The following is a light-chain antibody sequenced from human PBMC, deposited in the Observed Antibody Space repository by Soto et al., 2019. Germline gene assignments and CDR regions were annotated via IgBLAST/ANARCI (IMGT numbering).Light chain of an antibody. Sequence: DLQMTQFPSALSASVGDRVSITCRASQSVTNHLNWYQQKPGKAPKPLIYGASILQSGVPSRFSGSGSGTDFTLTISRLQPEDSATYYCQQGYTAPLTFGPGTKVEIK. V-gene: IGKV1-39*01. J-gene: IGKJ3*01. CDR2: GAS. CDR1: QSVTNH. CDR3: QQGYTAPLT.